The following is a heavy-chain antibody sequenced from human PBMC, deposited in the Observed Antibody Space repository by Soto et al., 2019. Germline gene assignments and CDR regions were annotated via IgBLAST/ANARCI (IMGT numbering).Heavy chain of an antibody. CDR3: AKASYSSGWKKGGYFDY. V-gene: IGHV3-30*18. Sequence: QVQLVESGGGVVQPGRSLRLSCAASGFTFSSYGMHWVRQAPGKGLEWVAVISYDGSNKYYADSVKGRFTIFRDNSKNTLYLQMNSLRAEDTAVYYCAKASYSSGWKKGGYFDYWGQGTLVTVSS. CDR1: GFTFSSYG. D-gene: IGHD6-19*01. CDR2: ISYDGSNK. J-gene: IGHJ4*02.